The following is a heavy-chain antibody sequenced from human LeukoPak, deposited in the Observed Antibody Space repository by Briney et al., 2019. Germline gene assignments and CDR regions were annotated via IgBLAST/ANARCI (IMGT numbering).Heavy chain of an antibody. J-gene: IGHJ6*03. CDR1: GFTFSSYA. Sequence: GGSLRLSCAASGFTFSSYAMSWVRQAPGKGLEWVSAISGSGGSTYYADSVKGRFTISRDNSKNPLYLQMNSLRAEDTAVYYCAKFLTRYYYMDVWGKGTTVTVSS. D-gene: IGHD1-14*01. CDR3: AKFLTRYYYMDV. CDR2: ISGSGGST. V-gene: IGHV3-23*01.